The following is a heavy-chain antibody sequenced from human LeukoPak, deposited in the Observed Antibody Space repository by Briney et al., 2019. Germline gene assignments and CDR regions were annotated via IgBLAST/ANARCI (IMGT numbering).Heavy chain of an antibody. CDR3: ARGTGDYYDSSGYFDY. Sequence: GGSLRLSCAASGFTFSSYSMNWVRQAPGKGLEWVSSISSSSSYIYYADSVKGRFTISRDNAKNSLYLQMNSLRAEDTAVYYCARGTGDYYDSSGYFDYWGQGTLVTVSP. CDR1: GFTFSSYS. J-gene: IGHJ4*02. D-gene: IGHD3-22*01. CDR2: ISSSSSYI. V-gene: IGHV3-21*01.